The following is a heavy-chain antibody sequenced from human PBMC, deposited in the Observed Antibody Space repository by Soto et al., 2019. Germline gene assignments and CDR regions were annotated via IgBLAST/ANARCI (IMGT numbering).Heavy chain of an antibody. Sequence: SVKVSCKASGGTFSSYAISWGRQAPGQGLEWMGGIIPIFGTANYAQKFQGRVTITADESTSTAYMELSSLRSEDTAVYYCARDGSYGEDAFDIWDQGTMVTVSS. D-gene: IGHD2-15*01. CDR3: ARDGSYGEDAFDI. J-gene: IGHJ3*02. CDR2: IIPIFGTA. V-gene: IGHV1-69*13. CDR1: GGTFSSYA.